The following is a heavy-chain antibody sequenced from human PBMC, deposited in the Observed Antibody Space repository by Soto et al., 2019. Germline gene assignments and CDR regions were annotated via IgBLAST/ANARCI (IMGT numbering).Heavy chain of an antibody. CDR2: IYPGDSDT. V-gene: IGHV5-51*01. J-gene: IGHJ4*02. Sequence: GESLKISCKGSGYAFISYWIGWVRQKPGKGLEWMGMIYPGDSDTRYSPSFQGQVTISADKSINTAYLQWSSLEASDTAVYYCARIIAASGTGFDYWGQGTLVTVSS. CDR1: GYAFISYW. CDR3: ARIIAASGTGFDY. D-gene: IGHD3-16*02.